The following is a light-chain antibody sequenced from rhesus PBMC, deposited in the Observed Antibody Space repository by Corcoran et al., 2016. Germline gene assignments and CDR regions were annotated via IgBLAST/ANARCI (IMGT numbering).Light chain of an antibody. CDR2: GAS. CDR1: QSVSSY. V-gene: IGKV3-24*04. CDR3: LQSSKWPYT. Sequence: EIVVTQSPATLALSPGERATLFCRPSQSVSSYLTWYQQKPGGAPRLLLYGASTRATGVPDRVSGSGSWTEFTLTISGLELEDVGVYFCLQSSKWPYTFGQGTKVEIK. J-gene: IGKJ2*01.